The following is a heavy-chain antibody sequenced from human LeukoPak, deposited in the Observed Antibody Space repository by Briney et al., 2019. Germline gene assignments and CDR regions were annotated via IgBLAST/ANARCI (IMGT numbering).Heavy chain of an antibody. V-gene: IGHV4-31*03. CDR2: IYYSGST. CDR3: ARDKWTYDFWSGYNYGMDV. CDR1: GGSISSGGYY. Sequence: SETLSLTCTVSGGSISSGGYYWSWIRQHPGKGLEWIGYIYYSGSTYYNPSLKSRVTISVDTPKNQFSLKLSSVTAADTAVYYCARDKWTYDFWSGYNYGMDVWGQGTTVTASS. J-gene: IGHJ6*02. D-gene: IGHD3-3*01.